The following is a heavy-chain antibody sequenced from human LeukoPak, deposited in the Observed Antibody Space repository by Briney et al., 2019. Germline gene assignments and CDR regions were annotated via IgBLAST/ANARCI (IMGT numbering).Heavy chain of an antibody. Sequence: GGSLRLSCAASGLTSSTFGMTWFRQAPGKGLKWISSISTISIYIYYADSVKGRSTIPRDNARNSLYLQMHSLRAEDTAVYYCDRELYTRDGYKSYMDVWGRGTTVTVS. CDR3: DRELYTRDGYKSYMDV. CDR2: ISTISIYI. CDR1: GLTSSTFG. J-gene: IGHJ6*03. V-gene: IGHV3-21*01. D-gene: IGHD5-24*01.